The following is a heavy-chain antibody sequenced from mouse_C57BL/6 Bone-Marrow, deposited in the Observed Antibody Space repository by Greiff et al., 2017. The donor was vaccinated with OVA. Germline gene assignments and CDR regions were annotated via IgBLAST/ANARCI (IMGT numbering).Heavy chain of an antibody. CDR1: GFPFSDYG. CDR2: ISNLAFSI. Sequence: EVKVVESGGGLVQPGGSLKLSCAASGFPFSDYGMAWVRQAPRKGPEWVAFISNLAFSIYYADTVTGRFTISRENAKNTLYLEMRSLRSEVTAMYYCARHTTTVVPYYAMDYWGQGTSVTVSS. D-gene: IGHD1-1*01. V-gene: IGHV5-15*01. CDR3: ARHTTTVVPYYAMDY. J-gene: IGHJ4*01.